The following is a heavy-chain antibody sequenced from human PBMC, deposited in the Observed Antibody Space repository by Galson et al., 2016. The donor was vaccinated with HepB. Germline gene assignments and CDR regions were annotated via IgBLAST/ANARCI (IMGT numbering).Heavy chain of an antibody. V-gene: IGHV4-31*03. D-gene: IGHD3-16*01. CDR3: ARDGGGTPGYYYYYMDV. CDR2: IYYRGRT. Sequence: TLSLTCTVSSFSINSGGYYWTWIRQQPGKGLEWIGNIYYRGRTDYNPSLESRVTISIDTSKNYFSLRLTSVTAADTAVYYCARDGGGTPGYYYYYMDVWGKGTTVAVSS. CDR1: SFSINSGGYY. J-gene: IGHJ6*03.